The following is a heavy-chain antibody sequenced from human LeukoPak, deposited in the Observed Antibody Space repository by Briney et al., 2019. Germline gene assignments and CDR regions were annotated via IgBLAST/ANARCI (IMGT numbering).Heavy chain of an antibody. D-gene: IGHD2-2*01. CDR3: ARRKGDCRTTSCTGY. CDR1: GFTFSSYA. V-gene: IGHV3-23*01. Sequence: PGGSLRLSCAASGFTFSSYAMCWVRQAPGKGLEWVSSLTDSGGSTYYTDSVRGRFTISRDNSRNTLYLQMNSLRGEDTAIYYCARRKGDCRTTSCTGYWGLGTLVTVSS. CDR2: LTDSGGST. J-gene: IGHJ4*02.